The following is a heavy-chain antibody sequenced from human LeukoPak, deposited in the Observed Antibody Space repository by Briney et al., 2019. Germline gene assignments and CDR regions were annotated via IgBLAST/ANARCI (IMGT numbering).Heavy chain of an antibody. CDR2: ISSSSSYI. J-gene: IGHJ6*02. Sequence: GGSLRLSCAASGFTFSSYSMNWVRQAPGKGLEWVSSISSSSSYIYYADSVKGRFTISRDNAKSSLYLQMNSLRAEDTAVYYCANMFGVVITGSYGMDVWGQGTTVTVSS. CDR3: ANMFGVVITGSYGMDV. D-gene: IGHD3-3*01. V-gene: IGHV3-21*04. CDR1: GFTFSSYS.